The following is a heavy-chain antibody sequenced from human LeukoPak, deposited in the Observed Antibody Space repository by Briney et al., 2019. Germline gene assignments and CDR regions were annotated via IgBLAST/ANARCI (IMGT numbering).Heavy chain of an antibody. CDR1: GYRFTDYF. CDR2: ISPNSGGT. D-gene: IGHD2-2*01. V-gene: IGHV1-2*02. J-gene: IGHJ4*02. Sequence: ASVKVSCQTSGYRFTDYFMHWVRQAPGQGLEWMAWISPNSGGTKFAQKFQGRVTVTRDTSISTVYMELSSLTSDDTAVYYCARSCSASTCWDFDYWGQGTLVTVSS. CDR3: ARSCSASTCWDFDY.